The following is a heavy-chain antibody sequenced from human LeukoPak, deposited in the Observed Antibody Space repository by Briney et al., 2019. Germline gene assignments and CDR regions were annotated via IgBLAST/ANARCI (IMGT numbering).Heavy chain of an antibody. D-gene: IGHD6-19*01. CDR2: IYYSGST. Sequence: PSETLSLTCTVSGGSISSYYWSWIRQPPGKGLEWIGYIYYSGSTNYNPSLKSRVTISVDTSKNQFSLKLSSVTAADTAVYYCARLNEAIAVALFDYWGQGTLVTVSS. CDR1: GGSISSYY. V-gene: IGHV4-59*08. CDR3: ARLNEAIAVALFDY. J-gene: IGHJ4*02.